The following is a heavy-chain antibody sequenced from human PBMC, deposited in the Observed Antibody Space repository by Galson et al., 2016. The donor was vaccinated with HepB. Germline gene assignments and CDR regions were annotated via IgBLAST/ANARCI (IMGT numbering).Heavy chain of an antibody. V-gene: IGHV3-33*06. CDR3: AKDYYDSSGYRSYWYFDL. J-gene: IGHJ2*01. Sequence: SLRLSCAASGFTFRSYGMHWVRQAPGKGLEWVAVIWYDGSNKYYADSVKGRFTISRDNSKNTLYVQMHSLRAEDTAVYYCAKDYYDSSGYRSYWYFDLWGRGTLVTVSS. CDR2: IWYDGSNK. D-gene: IGHD3-22*01. CDR1: GFTFRSYG.